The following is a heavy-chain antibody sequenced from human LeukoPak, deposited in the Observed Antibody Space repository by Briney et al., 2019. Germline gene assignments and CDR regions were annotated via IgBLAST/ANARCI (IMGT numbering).Heavy chain of an antibody. CDR2: INHSGST. D-gene: IGHD5-12*01. J-gene: IGHJ3*01. CDR1: GGSFSGYY. CDR3: ARGPNQWLRSAGF. V-gene: IGHV4-34*01. Sequence: PSETLSPTCAVYGGSFSGYYWSWIRQPPGKGLEWIGEINHSGSTNYNPSLKSRVTISVDTSKNQFSLKLSSVTAADTAVYYCARGPNQWLRSAGFWGQGTMVTVSS.